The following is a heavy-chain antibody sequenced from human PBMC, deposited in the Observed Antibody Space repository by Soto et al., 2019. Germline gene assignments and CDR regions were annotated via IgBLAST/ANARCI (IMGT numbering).Heavy chain of an antibody. V-gene: IGHV1-69*06. CDR2: IIPFIGTT. Sequence: GASVKVSCKASGGTFSNYAISWVRQAPGQGLEWMGGIIPFIGTTNYAQKFQGRVTITADTSTSTAYMELRSLRSDDTAVYYCARVGLPRIAEAGGVADIWGQGTMVTGSS. D-gene: IGHD6-13*01. J-gene: IGHJ3*02. CDR3: ARVGLPRIAEAGGVADI. CDR1: GGTFSNYA.